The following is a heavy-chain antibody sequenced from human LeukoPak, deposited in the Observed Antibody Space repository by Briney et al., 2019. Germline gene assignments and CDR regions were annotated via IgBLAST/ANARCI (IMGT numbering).Heavy chain of an antibody. CDR3: ARGLMTAAATFDY. CDR1: GGSISSSSYY. J-gene: IGHJ4*02. V-gene: IGHV4-39*01. CDR2: IYYSGST. D-gene: IGHD6-13*01. Sequence: SETLSLTCTVSGGSISSSSYYWGWIRQPPGKGLEWIGSIYYSGSTYYNPSLKSRVTISVDTSKSQFSLKLSPVTAADTAVYYCARGLMTAAATFDYWGQGTLVTVSS.